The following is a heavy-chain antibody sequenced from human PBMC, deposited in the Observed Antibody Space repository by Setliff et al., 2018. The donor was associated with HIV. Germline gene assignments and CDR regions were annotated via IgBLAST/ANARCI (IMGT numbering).Heavy chain of an antibody. J-gene: IGHJ4*02. CDR1: GYSFPNYA. V-gene: IGHV1-3*01. D-gene: IGHD2-21*02. Sequence: ASVKVSCKASGYSFPNYAIHWVRLAPGQRLEWMGWIKPASGDTKYSQKFQGRVTITRDTSASKVYMEVSRLKSEDTAVYFCGRNGCSGDSYFCDLDYWGQGSLVTVSS. CDR3: GRNGCSGDSYFCDLDY. CDR2: IKPASGDT.